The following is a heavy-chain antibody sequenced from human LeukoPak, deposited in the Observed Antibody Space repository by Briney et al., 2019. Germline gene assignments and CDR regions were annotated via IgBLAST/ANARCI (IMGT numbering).Heavy chain of an antibody. Sequence: GGSLRLSCAGSGFTFSNAWMNWVRQAPGKGLEWDGRIKSNPDGGATDYVAPVKGRFTISRDDSKNTVYLQMSSLRTEDTAVYYCNTGGYYQDYWGQGTLVTVSS. V-gene: IGHV3-15*01. CDR1: GFTFSNAW. D-gene: IGHD1-26*01. CDR2: IKSNPDGGAT. CDR3: NTGGYYQDY. J-gene: IGHJ4*02.